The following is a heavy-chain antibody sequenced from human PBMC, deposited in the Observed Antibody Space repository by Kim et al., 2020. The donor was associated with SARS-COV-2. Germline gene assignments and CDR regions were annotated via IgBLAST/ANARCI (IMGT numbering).Heavy chain of an antibody. J-gene: IGHJ6*02. Sequence: SETLSLTCTVSGGSISSYYWSWIRQPPGKGLEWIGYIYYSGSTNYNPSLKSRVTISVDTSKNQFSLKLSSVTAADTAVDYCASVNLEWLLGGWYYYGMDVWGQGTTVTVSS. CDR3: ASVNLEWLLGGWYYYGMDV. CDR1: GGSISSYY. V-gene: IGHV4-59*01. D-gene: IGHD3-3*01. CDR2: IYYSGST.